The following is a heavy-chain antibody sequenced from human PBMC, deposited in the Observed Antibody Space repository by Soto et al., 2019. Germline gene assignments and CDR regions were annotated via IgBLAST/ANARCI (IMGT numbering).Heavy chain of an antibody. CDR3: ARGGYYYDSSGYFDY. D-gene: IGHD3-22*01. J-gene: IGHJ4*02. V-gene: IGHV3-33*01. CDR2: IRYDGSNK. Sequence: GSLRLSCAASGFTFSSYGMHWVRQAPGKGLEWVAVIRYDGSNKYYADSVKGRFTISRDNSKNTLYLQMNSLRAEDTAVYYCARGGYYYDSSGYFDYWGQGTLVTVSS. CDR1: GFTFSSYG.